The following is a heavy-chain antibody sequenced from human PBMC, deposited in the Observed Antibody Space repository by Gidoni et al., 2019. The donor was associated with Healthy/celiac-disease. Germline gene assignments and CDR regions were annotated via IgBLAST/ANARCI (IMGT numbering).Heavy chain of an antibody. D-gene: IGHD5-12*01. V-gene: IGHV1-46*01. J-gene: IGHJ4*02. Sequence: QVQLVQSGAEVKKPGASVQVSCKASGYTFTSYYMHWVRQAPGQGLEWMGIINPSGGSTSYAQKFQGRVTMTRDTATSTVYMELSSLRSEDTAVYYCARGRGRLRVFDYWGQGTLVTVSS. CDR3: ARGRGRLRVFDY. CDR1: GYTFTSYY. CDR2: INPSGGST.